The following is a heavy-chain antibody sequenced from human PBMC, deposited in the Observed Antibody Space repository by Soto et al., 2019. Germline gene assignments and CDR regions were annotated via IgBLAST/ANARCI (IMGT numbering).Heavy chain of an antibody. CDR1: GYTFTSYG. J-gene: IGHJ4*02. Sequence: ASVKVSCKASGYTFTSYGISWVRQAPGQGLEWMGWISAYNGNTNYAQKLQGRVTMTTDTSTSTAYMELRSLRSDDTAVYYCARDAPFSIAVAGDIFDYWGQGTLVNVS. V-gene: IGHV1-18*04. CDR2: ISAYNGNT. CDR3: ARDAPFSIAVAGDIFDY. D-gene: IGHD6-19*01.